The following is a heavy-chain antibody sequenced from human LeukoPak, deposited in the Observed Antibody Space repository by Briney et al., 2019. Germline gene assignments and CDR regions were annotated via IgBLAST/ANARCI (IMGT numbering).Heavy chain of an antibody. Sequence: GASVKVSCTPSHYTFTTYDFTWVRQAPGQGPEWMGWISAYNGDTSYAQKFQGRVTMTTDTSTNTAYMELRSLVSDDTAIYYCARGLGSAFDYWGQGTLVTVSS. D-gene: IGHD7-27*01. J-gene: IGHJ4*02. CDR3: ARGLGSAFDY. CDR1: HYTFTTYD. CDR2: ISAYNGDT. V-gene: IGHV1-18*01.